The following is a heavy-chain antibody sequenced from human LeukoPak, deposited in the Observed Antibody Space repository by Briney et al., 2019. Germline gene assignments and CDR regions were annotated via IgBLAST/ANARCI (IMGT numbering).Heavy chain of an antibody. J-gene: IGHJ3*02. CDR2: ISSSGSTI. D-gene: IGHD3-22*01. CDR1: GFTFSDYY. CDR3: SRDGAPDYYDSSGSAFDI. V-gene: IGHV3-11*01. Sequence: GGSLRLSCAASGFTFSDYYMSWIRQAPGKGLEWVSYISSSGSTIYYADSVKGRFTISRDNAKNSPYLQMNSLRAEDTAVYYCSRDGAPDYYDSSGSAFDIWGQGTMVTVSS.